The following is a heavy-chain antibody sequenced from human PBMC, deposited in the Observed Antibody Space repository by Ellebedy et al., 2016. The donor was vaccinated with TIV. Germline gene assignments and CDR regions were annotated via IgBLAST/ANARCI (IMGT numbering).Heavy chain of an antibody. CDR3: ARDDSSGYPRYFDY. V-gene: IGHV3-48*03. Sequence: GGSLRLSCAASGFHFSSYDVNWVRQAPGRRLEWLSYISSSGSTTKYADSVKGRFTISRDNAKNSLYLQMNSLRAEDTAVYYCARDDSSGYPRYFDYWGQGTLVTVSS. CDR2: ISSSGSTT. D-gene: IGHD3-22*01. CDR1: GFHFSSYD. J-gene: IGHJ4*02.